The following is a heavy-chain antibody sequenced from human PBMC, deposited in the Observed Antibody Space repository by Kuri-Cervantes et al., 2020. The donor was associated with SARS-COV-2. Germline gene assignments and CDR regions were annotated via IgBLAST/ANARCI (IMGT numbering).Heavy chain of an antibody. CDR2: SSAYNGNT. CDR1: GYTFTSYG. D-gene: IGHD4-17*01. Sequence: ASVKVSCKASGYTFTSYGISWVRQAPGQGLEWMGWSSAYNGNTNYAQKLQGRVTMTTDTSTSTAYMELRSLRSDDTAVYYCARDGRAVTSPRSDYWGQGTLVTVSS. V-gene: IGHV1-18*01. J-gene: IGHJ4*02. CDR3: ARDGRAVTSPRSDY.